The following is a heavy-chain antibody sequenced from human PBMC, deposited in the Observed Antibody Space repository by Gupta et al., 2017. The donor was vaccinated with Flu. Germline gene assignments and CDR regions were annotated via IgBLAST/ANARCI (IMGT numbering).Heavy chain of an antibody. D-gene: IGHD2-15*01. J-gene: IGHJ2*01. CDR2: ISGSGGST. V-gene: IGHV3-23*01. Sequence: EVQLLESGGGLVQPGGSLRLPCAASGFTFSSYAMSWVRQAPGKGLAWVSAISGSGGSTYYADSVKGRFTISRDNSKNTLYLQMNSLRAEDTDVYYCAKGVIVGYPRAGWYFDLWCRGTLVTVSS. CDR1: GFTFSSYA. CDR3: AKGVIVGYPRAGWYFDL.